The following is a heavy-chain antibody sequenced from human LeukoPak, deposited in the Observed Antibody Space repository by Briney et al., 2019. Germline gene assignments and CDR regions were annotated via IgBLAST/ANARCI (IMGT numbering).Heavy chain of an antibody. V-gene: IGHV1-69*04. D-gene: IGHD5-24*01. CDR3: ARGPPEMATRIRGDYFDY. CDR1: GGTFSSYA. CDR2: IIPILGIA. Sequence: ASVKVSCKASGGTFSSYAISWERQAPGQGLEWMGRIIPILGIANYAQKFQGRVTITADKSTSTAYMELSSLRSEDTAVYYCARGPPEMATRIRGDYFDYRAREPWSPSPQ. J-gene: IGHJ4*02.